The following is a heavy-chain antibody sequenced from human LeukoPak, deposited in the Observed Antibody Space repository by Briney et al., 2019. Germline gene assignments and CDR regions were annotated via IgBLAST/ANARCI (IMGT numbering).Heavy chain of an antibody. V-gene: IGHV3-21*01. CDR3: ARVKYTAMVLPDY. CDR2: ISSSSSYI. J-gene: IGHJ4*02. CDR1: GFTFSSYS. Sequence: GGSLRLSCAASGFTFSSYSMNWVRQAPGKGLEWVSSISSSSSYIYYADSVKGRFTISRDNAKNSLYLQMNSLRAEDTAVYYCARVKYTAMVLPDYWGQGTLVTVSS. D-gene: IGHD5-18*01.